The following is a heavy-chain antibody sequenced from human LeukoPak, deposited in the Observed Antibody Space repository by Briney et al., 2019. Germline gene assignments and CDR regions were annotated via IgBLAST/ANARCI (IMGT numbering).Heavy chain of an antibody. J-gene: IGHJ5*02. V-gene: IGHV1-18*01. CDR3: ARIRFIPYVSSNLDWFDP. Sequence: ASVKVSCKASGYTFTSYGISWVGQAPGQGLEWMGWISAYNGNTKYAQKLQGRVTMTTDTSTSTAYMELRSLRSDDTAVYYCARIRFIPYVSSNLDWFDPWGQGTLVTVSS. D-gene: IGHD3-22*01. CDR2: ISAYNGNT. CDR1: GYTFTSYG.